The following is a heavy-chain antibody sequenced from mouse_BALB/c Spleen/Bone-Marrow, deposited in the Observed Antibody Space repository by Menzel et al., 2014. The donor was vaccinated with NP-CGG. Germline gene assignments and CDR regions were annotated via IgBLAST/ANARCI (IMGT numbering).Heavy chain of an antibody. CDR2: VTYDGSN. V-gene: IGHV3-6*02. CDR1: GYSITSGYY. J-gene: IGHJ1*01. CDR3: ARGSGTYFDV. D-gene: IGHD4-1*01. Sequence: EVKLVESGPGLVKPSQSLSLTCPVTGYSITSGYYWNWIRQFPGSKLEWMGYVTYDGSNNYNPSLKNRSSITRDTSKNQFFLKLNSVTTEDTATYYCARGSGTYFDVWGAGTTVTVSS.